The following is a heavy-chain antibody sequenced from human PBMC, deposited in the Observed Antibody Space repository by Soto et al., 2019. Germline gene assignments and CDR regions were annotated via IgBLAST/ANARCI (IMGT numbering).Heavy chain of an antibody. CDR3: ARDSAFGVVTGYYMDV. Sequence: SETLSLTCTVSGGSISSYYWSWIRQPPGKGLEWIGYIYYSGSTNYNPSLKSRVTISVDTSKNQFSLKLSSVTAEDTAVYYCARDSAFGVVTGYYMDVWGKGTTVTVSS. V-gene: IGHV4-59*01. D-gene: IGHD3-3*01. J-gene: IGHJ6*03. CDR1: GGSISSYY. CDR2: IYYSGST.